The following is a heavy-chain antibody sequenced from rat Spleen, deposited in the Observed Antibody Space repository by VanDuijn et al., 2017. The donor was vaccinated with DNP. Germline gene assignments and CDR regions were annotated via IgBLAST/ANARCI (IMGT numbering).Heavy chain of an antibody. Sequence: EVQLVESGGDLVQPGRSLKLSCVASGFRFNNYWMTWIRQVPGKGLEWFAPITSSGSDTYYPDSVKGRFTISRDNAKNTLYLQMSSLRSEDMATYYCARWNSGHFDYWGQGVMVTVSS. J-gene: IGHJ2*01. CDR3: ARWNSGHFDY. CDR1: GFRFNNYW. V-gene: IGHV5-31*01. D-gene: IGHD4-3*01. CDR2: ITSSGSDT.